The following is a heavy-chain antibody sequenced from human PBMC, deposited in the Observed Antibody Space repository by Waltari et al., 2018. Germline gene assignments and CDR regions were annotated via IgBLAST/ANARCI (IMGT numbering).Heavy chain of an antibody. Sequence: QVQLVQSGAEVKKPGASVKVSCKASGYTFTSYYMHWVRKAPGQGLEWMGIINPSGGSTSYAQKFQGRVTMTRDTSTSTVYMELSSLRSEDTAVYYCARSTLRTGDAFDIWGQGTMVTVSS. V-gene: IGHV1-46*01. J-gene: IGHJ3*02. CDR2: INPSGGST. CDR1: GYTFTSYY. D-gene: IGHD3-10*01. CDR3: ARSTLRTGDAFDI.